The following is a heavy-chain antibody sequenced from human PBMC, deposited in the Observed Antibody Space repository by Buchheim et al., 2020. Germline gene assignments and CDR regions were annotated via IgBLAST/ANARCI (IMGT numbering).Heavy chain of an antibody. V-gene: IGHV3-11*05. J-gene: IGHJ5*02. D-gene: IGHD2-2*01. CDR2: ISGSSSYI. CDR1: GFTFSDYY. CDR3: ARAKDIVVVPAALNWFDP. Sequence: QVQLVESGGGLVKPGGSLRLSCAASGFTFSDYYMSWIRQAPGKGLEWLSYISGSSSYINYADSVKGRFTISRDNAKNSLYLQMNRLRAEDTAVYYCARAKDIVVVPAALNWFDPWGQGTL.